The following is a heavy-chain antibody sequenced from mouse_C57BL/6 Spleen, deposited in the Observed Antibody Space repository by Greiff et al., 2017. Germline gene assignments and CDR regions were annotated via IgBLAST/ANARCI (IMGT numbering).Heavy chain of an antibody. V-gene: IGHV1-18*01. Sequence: VQLQQSGPELVKPGASVKIPCKASGYTFTDYNMDWVKQSHGKSLEWIGDINPNNGGTIYNQKFKGKATLTVDKSSSTAYMELRSLTSEDTAVYYCARGAQATLYYFDYWGQGTTLTVSS. CDR1: GYTFTDYN. D-gene: IGHD3-2*02. CDR3: ARGAQATLYYFDY. CDR2: INPNNGGT. J-gene: IGHJ2*01.